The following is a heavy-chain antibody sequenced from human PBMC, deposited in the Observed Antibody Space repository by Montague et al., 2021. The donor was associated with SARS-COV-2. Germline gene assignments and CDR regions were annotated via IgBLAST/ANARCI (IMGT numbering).Heavy chain of an antibody. CDR3: ARVQGITMIVVVIGAFDI. J-gene: IGHJ3*02. D-gene: IGHD3-22*01. CDR2: IYYSGST. V-gene: IGHV4-31*03. CDR1: GGSLSSGGYY. Sequence: TCTVSGGSLSSGGYYWSWIRQHPGKGLEWIGYIYYSGSTYYNPSLKSRVTISVDTSKNQFSLKLSSVTAADTAVYYCARVQGITMIVVVIGAFDIWGQGTMVTVSS.